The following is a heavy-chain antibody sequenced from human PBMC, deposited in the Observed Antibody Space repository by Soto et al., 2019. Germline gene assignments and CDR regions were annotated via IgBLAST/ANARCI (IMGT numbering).Heavy chain of an antibody. CDR2: INSDGSIT. V-gene: IGHV3-74*01. CDR1: GFALSSSW. CDR3: ARVDITTGMIY. J-gene: IGHJ4*02. Sequence: EVQLVESGGGLVQPGGSLRLSCAASGFALSSSWMHWVRQAPGKGLLWVSRINSDGSITSYADSVKGRFTISRDNAKNTLFLQMNSLRAEDTAVYYCARVDITTGMIYWGQGTLVSVSS. D-gene: IGHD3-22*01.